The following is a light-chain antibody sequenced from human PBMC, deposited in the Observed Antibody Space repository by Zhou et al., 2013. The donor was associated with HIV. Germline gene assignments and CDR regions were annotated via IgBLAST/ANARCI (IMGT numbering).Light chain of an antibody. V-gene: IGKV3-20*01. CDR3: QQYGSSPTT. CDR1: QSVGSAY. CDR2: GAS. Sequence: EIVLTQSPATLSLSPGERATLSCRASQSVGSAYLAWYQQKPGQAPRLLIHGASSRATGIPDRFSGSGSGTDFTLTISSLEPDDFAVYYCQQYGSSPTTFGQGTKVEIK. J-gene: IGKJ1*01.